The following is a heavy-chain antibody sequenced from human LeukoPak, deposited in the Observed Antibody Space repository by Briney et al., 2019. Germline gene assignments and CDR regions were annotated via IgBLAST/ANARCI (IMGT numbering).Heavy chain of an antibody. V-gene: IGHV1-18*01. J-gene: IGHJ5*02. CDR1: GYTFTSYG. D-gene: IGHD3-3*01. CDR2: ISAYNGNT. CDR3: ARLGYYDFWSGYYQAGVFDP. Sequence: ASVRVSCKASGYTFTSYGISWGREAPGHGLEWMGWISAYNGNTNYAKKLQGRVTMTTDTSTSTAYMELRRLRSDDTAVYYCARLGYYDFWSGYYQAGVFDPWGQGTLVTVYS.